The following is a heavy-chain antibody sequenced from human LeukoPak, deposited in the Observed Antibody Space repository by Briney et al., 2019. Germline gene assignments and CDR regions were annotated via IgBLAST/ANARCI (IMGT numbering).Heavy chain of an antibody. Sequence: GGSLRLSCAASGFTFSSYSMNWVRQAPGKGLEWVSSISSSSSYIYYADSEKGRFTISRDNAKNSLYLQMNSLRAEDTAVYFCARVTTNGYFEYWGQGALVTVSS. V-gene: IGHV3-21*01. D-gene: IGHD1-1*01. J-gene: IGHJ4*02. CDR3: ARVTTNGYFEY. CDR1: GFTFSSYS. CDR2: ISSSSSYI.